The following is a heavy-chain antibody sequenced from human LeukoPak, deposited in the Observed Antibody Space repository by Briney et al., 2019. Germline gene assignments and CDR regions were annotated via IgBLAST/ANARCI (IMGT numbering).Heavy chain of an antibody. CDR3: AKSDDDYVFIGC. Sequence: GGSLRLSCAASGFTLSSYAMSWVRQAPGKGLEWVSAISGSGGSTYYADSVKGRFTISRDNSKNTLYLQMNSLRAEDTAVYYCAKSDDDYVFIGCWGQGTLVTVSS. CDR1: GFTLSSYA. CDR2: ISGSGGST. D-gene: IGHD3-16*01. J-gene: IGHJ4*02. V-gene: IGHV3-23*01.